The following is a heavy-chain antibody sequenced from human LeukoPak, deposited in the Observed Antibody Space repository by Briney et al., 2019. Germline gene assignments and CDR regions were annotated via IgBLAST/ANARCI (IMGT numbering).Heavy chain of an antibody. D-gene: IGHD2-8*01. V-gene: IGHV6-1*01. CDR2: TYYRSKWYN. J-gene: IGHJ5*02. CDR1: GDSVSSNSAA. CDR3: ARDGFGVTGTNDDNWFDP. Sequence: SQTLSLTCAISGDSVSSNSAAWNWIRQSPSRGLEWLGRTYYRSKWYNDYAVSVKSRITINPDTSKNQFSLQLNSVTPEDTAVYYCARDGFGVTGTNDDNWFDPWGQGTLVTVSS.